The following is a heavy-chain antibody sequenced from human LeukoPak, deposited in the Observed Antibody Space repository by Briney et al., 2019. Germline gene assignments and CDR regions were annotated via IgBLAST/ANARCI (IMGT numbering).Heavy chain of an antibody. Sequence: SETLSLTCTVSGYSISSGYYWGWIRPPPGKGLEWIGSIYHSGSTYYNPSLKSRVTISVDTSKNQFSLKLSSVTAADTAVYYCSVLRAWGYYMDVWGKGTTVTVSS. CDR1: GYSISSGYY. CDR2: IYHSGST. J-gene: IGHJ6*03. CDR3: SVLRAWGYYMDV. D-gene: IGHD3-3*01. V-gene: IGHV4-38-2*02.